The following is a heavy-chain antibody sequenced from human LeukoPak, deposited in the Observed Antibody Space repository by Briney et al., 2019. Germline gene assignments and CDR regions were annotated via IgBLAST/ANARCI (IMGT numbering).Heavy chain of an antibody. CDR3: ARVLIAVAHHDAFDI. D-gene: IGHD6-19*01. Sequence: EASVKVSCKASGGTFSSYAISWVRQAPGQGLEWMGGIIPIFGTANYAQKFQGRVTITADESTSTAYMEPSSLRSEDTAVYYCARVLIAVAHHDAFDIWGQGTMVTASS. CDR1: GGTFSSYA. CDR2: IIPIFGTA. V-gene: IGHV1-69*13. J-gene: IGHJ3*02.